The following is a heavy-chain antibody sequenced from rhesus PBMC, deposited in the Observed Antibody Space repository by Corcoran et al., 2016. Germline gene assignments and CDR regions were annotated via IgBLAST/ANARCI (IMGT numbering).Heavy chain of an antibody. CDR1: GGSFSSYW. V-gene: IGHV4-80*01. CDR2: INGNSGST. D-gene: IGHD6-25*01. CDR3: ASRGIVAAFDY. Sequence: QVQLQESGPGLVKPSETLSLTCAVSGGSFSSYWWSWIRQPPGKGLEWIGEINGNSGSTNYNPSLKSRVTISKAASKNQFSLKLSSVTAADTAVYYCASRGIVAAFDYWGQGVLVTVSS. J-gene: IGHJ4*01.